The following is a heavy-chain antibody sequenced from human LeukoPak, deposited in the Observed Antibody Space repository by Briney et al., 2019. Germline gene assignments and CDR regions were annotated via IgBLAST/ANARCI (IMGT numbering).Heavy chain of an antibody. Sequence: PSETLSLTCTVSGDSISTYYWSWIRQPPGKGLEWIGYIYYRVTSDYNPSLKSRVTMSVDMSTRQISLKLSSVTAADTAVYYCARVTHTELSTWFDPWGQGTLVTVSS. CDR1: GDSISTYY. J-gene: IGHJ5*02. CDR2: IYYRVTS. CDR3: ARVTHTELSTWFDP. V-gene: IGHV4-59*01. D-gene: IGHD5-18*01.